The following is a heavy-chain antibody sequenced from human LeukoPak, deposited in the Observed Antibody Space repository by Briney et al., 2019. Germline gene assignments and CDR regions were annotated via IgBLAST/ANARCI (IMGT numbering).Heavy chain of an antibody. CDR1: GFTFSGYW. CDR3: ARALWFGEAYFDS. CDR2: IKQDGSEK. V-gene: IGHV3-7*01. Sequence: PGGSLRLSCAASGFTFSGYWMTWVRQAPGKGLEWVANIKQDGSEKYYVDSVKGRFTISRDNAKNLLYLQMNSLRAEDTAVYYCARALWFGEAYFDSWGQGTLVTVSS. D-gene: IGHD3-10*01. J-gene: IGHJ4*02.